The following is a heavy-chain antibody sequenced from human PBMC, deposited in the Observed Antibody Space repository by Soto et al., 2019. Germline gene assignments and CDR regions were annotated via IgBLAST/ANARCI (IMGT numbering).Heavy chain of an antibody. CDR1: GFTFSSYS. J-gene: IGHJ5*01. Sequence: GGSLRLSCAASGFTFSSYSMNWVRQAPGKGLEWVSYISSSSSYIYYADSVKGRFTISRDNAKNSLYLQMNSLRAEDTAVYYCARENSLGDFWSRIGWFDPWGQGTLVTVSS. CDR2: ISSSSSYI. D-gene: IGHD3-3*01. CDR3: ARENSLGDFWSRIGWFDP. V-gene: IGHV3-21*01.